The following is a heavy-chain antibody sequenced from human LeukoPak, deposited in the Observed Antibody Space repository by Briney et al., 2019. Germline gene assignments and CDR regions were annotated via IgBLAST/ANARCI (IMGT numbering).Heavy chain of an antibody. D-gene: IGHD2-2*02. CDR1: GFTFTNYA. Sequence: GGSLRLSCAASGFTFTNYAIRWVRQAPGRGLEWVAVISFDGSNKYYGDSVKGRFTISRDNSKNTLYLQMNSLRAEDTAVYYCARDYTLFPHWYFALWGRGTLVTVSS. J-gene: IGHJ2*01. CDR3: ARDYTLFPHWYFAL. V-gene: IGHV3-30*04. CDR2: ISFDGSNK.